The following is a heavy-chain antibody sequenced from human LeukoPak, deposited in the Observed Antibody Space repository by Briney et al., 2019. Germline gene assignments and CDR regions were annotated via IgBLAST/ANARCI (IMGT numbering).Heavy chain of an antibody. V-gene: IGHV3-9*01. CDR3: AKSIAVALLSSLDA. Sequence: PGGSLRLSCAASGFRFDNYAMHWVRQAPGKGLEWVASISWKSAAIAYADSVKGRFTISRDNAKNALYLQMDSLRADDTAFYYCAKSIAVALLSSLDAWGQGTLVTVS. CDR1: GFRFDNYA. CDR2: ISWKSAAI. J-gene: IGHJ5*02. D-gene: IGHD6-19*01.